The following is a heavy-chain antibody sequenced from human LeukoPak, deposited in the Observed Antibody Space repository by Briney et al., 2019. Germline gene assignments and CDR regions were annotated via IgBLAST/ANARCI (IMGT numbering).Heavy chain of an antibody. CDR2: IKQDGSEK. J-gene: IGHJ4*02. V-gene: IGHV3-7*01. CDR1: GFTFSSYW. D-gene: IGHD3-3*01. CDR3: AREAPSNFLYYFDY. Sequence: GGSLRLSCAASGFTFSSYWMSWVRQAPGKGLEWVANIKQDGSEKYYVDSVKGRFTISRDNAKNSLYLQMNSLRAEDTAVYYCAREAPSNFLYYFDYWSQGTLVTVSS.